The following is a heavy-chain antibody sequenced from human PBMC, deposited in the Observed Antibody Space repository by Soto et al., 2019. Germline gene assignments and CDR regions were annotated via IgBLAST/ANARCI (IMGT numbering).Heavy chain of an antibody. CDR1: GGSISSYY. CDR2: IYYSGST. J-gene: IGHJ3*02. CDR3: AGTLGDILTGYYIMYAFDI. Sequence: SETLSLTCTVSGGSISSYYWSWIRQPPGKGLEWIGYIYYSGSTNYNPSLKSRVTISVDTSKNQFSLKLSSVTAADTAVYYCAGTLGDILTGYYIMYAFDIWGQGTMVTVSS. D-gene: IGHD3-9*01. V-gene: IGHV4-59*08.